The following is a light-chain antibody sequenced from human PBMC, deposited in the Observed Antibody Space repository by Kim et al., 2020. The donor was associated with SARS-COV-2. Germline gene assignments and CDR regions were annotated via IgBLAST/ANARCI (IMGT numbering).Light chain of an antibody. CDR1: QSVGSIY. Sequence: LSPGDRVTLSCSASQSVGSIYLAWYQQKPGQAPRLLIYGTSSRATGIPDRFSGSGSGTDFTLTISRLEPEDVAVYYCQQYDSSPYTFGQGTKLEI. V-gene: IGKV3-20*01. J-gene: IGKJ2*01. CDR3: QQYDSSPYT. CDR2: GTS.